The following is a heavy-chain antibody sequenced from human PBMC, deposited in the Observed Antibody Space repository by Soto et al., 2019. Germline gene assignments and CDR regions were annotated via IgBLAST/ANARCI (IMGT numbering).Heavy chain of an antibody. CDR2: INSDGSST. CDR3: AVGEYYDFWSGYLHAFDI. D-gene: IGHD3-3*01. J-gene: IGHJ3*02. Sequence: HPGGSLRLSCAASGFIFSSYWMHWVRQAPGKGLVWVSRINSDGSSTSYADSVKGRFTISRDNAKNTLYLQMNSLRAEDTAVYYCAVGEYYDFWSGYLHAFDIWGQGTMVTVSS. V-gene: IGHV3-74*01. CDR1: GFIFSSYW.